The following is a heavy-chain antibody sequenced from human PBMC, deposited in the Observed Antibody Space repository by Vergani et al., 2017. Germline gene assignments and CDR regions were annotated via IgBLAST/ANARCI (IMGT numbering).Heavy chain of an antibody. CDR1: GFTFSSYA. D-gene: IGHD2-15*01. CDR2: ISGSGGST. V-gene: IGHV3-23*01. CDR3: AKDLGTLGYCSGGSCAGPKENYYYYGMDV. J-gene: IGHJ6*02. Sequence: EVQLLESGGGLVQPGGSLRLSCAASGFTFSSYAMSWVRQAPGKGLEWVSAISGSGGSTYYADSVKGRFTISRDNSKNTLYLQMNSLRAEDTAVYYCAKDLGTLGYCSGGSCAGPKENYYYYGMDVWGQGTTVTVSS.